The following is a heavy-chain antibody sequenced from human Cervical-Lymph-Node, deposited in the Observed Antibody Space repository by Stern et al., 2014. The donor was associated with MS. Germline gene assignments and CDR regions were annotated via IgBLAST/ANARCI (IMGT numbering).Heavy chain of an antibody. CDR2: IVVGSGNT. CDR1: GFTFTSSA. D-gene: IGHD6-13*01. CDR3: AAITVVAAAGSNWFDP. J-gene: IGHJ5*02. V-gene: IGHV1-58*01. Sequence: QLVQSGPEVKKPGTSVKVSCMASGFTFTSSAVQWVRQARGQRLEWIGWIVVGSGNTNYAQKFQERVTITRDMSTSTAYMELSSLRAEDTAVYYCAAITVVAAAGSNWFDPWGQGTLVTVSS.